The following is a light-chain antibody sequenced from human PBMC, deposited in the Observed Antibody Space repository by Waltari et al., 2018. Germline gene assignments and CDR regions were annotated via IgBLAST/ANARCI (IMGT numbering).Light chain of an antibody. CDR3: QHYVRLPVS. CDR1: QSVGKF. CDR2: EAS. Sequence: EIVLTQSPGTLSLSPGERATLSCRAIQSVGKFLAWYQKKTGQAPRLLSYEASSRATGIPDRFSGSGFGTDFSLTISRLEPEGFAVYYFQHYVRLPVSFGQGTKVGIK. V-gene: IGKV3-20*01. J-gene: IGKJ1*01.